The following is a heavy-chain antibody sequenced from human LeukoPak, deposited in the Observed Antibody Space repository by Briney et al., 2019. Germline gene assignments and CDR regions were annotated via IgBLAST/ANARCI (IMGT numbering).Heavy chain of an antibody. CDR3: ARRGDGGRSFDY. J-gene: IGHJ4*02. V-gene: IGHV3-53*01. CDR2: IYSGGNT. Sequence: PGGSLRLSCAASGFTVSSNYLSWVRQAPGKGLEWVSVIYSGGNTYYADSVKGQFTISRDNSKNTLFLQMNSLRAEDTAVYYCARRGDGGRSFDYWGQGTLVTVSS. D-gene: IGHD4-23*01. CDR1: GFTVSSNY.